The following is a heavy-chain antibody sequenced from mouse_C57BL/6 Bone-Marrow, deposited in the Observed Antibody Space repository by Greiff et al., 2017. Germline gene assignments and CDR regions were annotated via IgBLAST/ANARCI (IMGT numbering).Heavy chain of an antibody. Sequence: EVQGVESGGGLVQPKGSLKLSCAASGFTFNTYAMHWVRQAPGKGLEWVARIRSKSSNYATYYADSVKDRFTISRDDSQSMLYLQMNNLTTEDTAMYYCVGDKNWAWFAYWGQGTLVTVSA. CDR2: IRSKSSNYAT. V-gene: IGHV10-3*01. D-gene: IGHD4-1*01. CDR3: VGDKNWAWFAY. CDR1: GFTFNTYA. J-gene: IGHJ3*01.